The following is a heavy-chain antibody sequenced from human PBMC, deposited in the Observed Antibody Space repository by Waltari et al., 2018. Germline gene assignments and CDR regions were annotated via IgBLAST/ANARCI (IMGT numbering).Heavy chain of an antibody. CDR1: GFTFSNYW. D-gene: IGHD3-22*01. Sequence: EVQLVESGGGLVQSGGSLRLSCAASGFTFSNYWMHWVRQTPGKGLVGVSQSNSDGSSTREADSVKGRFTISRDNAKNTLYLKMNSLRAEDTAVYYCRSDDSNGPLDYWGQGTLVTDSS. J-gene: IGHJ4*02. V-gene: IGHV3-74*01. CDR2: SNSDGSST. CDR3: RSDDSNGPLDY.